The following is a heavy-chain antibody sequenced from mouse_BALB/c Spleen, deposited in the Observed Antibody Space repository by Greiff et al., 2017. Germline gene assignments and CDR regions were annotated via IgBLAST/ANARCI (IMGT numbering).Heavy chain of an antibody. CDR3: AKNFGYYDYYYAMDY. D-gene: IGHD2-3*01. CDR1: GFSLTSYG. Sequence: VQLQQSGPSLVQPSQSLSITCTVSGFSLTSYGVHWVRQSPGKGLEWLGVIWRGGSTDYNAAFMSRLSITKDNSKSQVFFKMNSLQADDTAIYYCAKNFGYYDYYYAMDYWGQGTSVTVSS. J-gene: IGHJ4*01. CDR2: IWRGGST. V-gene: IGHV2-5-1*01.